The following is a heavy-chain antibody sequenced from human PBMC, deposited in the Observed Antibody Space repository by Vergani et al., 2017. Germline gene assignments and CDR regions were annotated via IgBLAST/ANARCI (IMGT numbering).Heavy chain of an antibody. J-gene: IGHJ4*02. Sequence: EVQLLESGGGLVQPGGSLRLSCAASGFTFRTYAMSWVRQAPGKGLEWVSAISGSGGSTYYADSVKGRFTISRDNAKNTLYLQMNSLRAEDTAVYYCAREGISSSFFGYWGQGTLVTVSS. CDR2: ISGSGGST. D-gene: IGHD6-6*01. CDR1: GFTFRTYA. V-gene: IGHV3-23*01. CDR3: AREGISSSFFGY.